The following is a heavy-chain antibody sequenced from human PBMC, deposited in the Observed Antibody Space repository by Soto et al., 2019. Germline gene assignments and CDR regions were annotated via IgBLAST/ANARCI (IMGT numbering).Heavy chain of an antibody. V-gene: IGHV3-21*01. D-gene: IGHD4-17*01. CDR1: RFRFSDYT. CDR2: ISINTTYI. J-gene: IGHJ3*02. CDR3: ARRGSEVTTGGGALDM. Sequence: EVQLVESGGGLVKPGGSLRLSCVASRFRFSDYTMTWVRQAPGKGLEWVSSISINTTYIYSGDSVKGRFTIPRDNAKNSLYLQMNSLRVEDTAVYYCARRGSEVTTGGGALDMWGQGTTVTVSS.